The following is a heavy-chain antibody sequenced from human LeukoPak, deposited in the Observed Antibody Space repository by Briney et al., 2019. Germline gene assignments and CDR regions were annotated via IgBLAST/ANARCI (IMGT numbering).Heavy chain of an antibody. CDR1: GFTFSDYY. CDR2: ISSSGSTI. V-gene: IGHV3-11*04. J-gene: IGHJ4*02. CDR3: VREEPYIVALPADGRYFDS. D-gene: IGHD2-15*01. Sequence: GGSLRLSCAASGFTFSDYYMSWIRQAPGKGLEWVSYISSSGSTIYYADSVKGRFTISRDNSKNTLYLQMNSLRTEDTAVYYCVREEPYIVALPADGRYFDSWGQGTLVAVSS.